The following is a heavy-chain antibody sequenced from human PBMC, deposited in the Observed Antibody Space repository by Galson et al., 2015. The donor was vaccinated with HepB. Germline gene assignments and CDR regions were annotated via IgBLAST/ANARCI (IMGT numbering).Heavy chain of an antibody. J-gene: IGHJ4*02. CDR2: ISSSSSYT. Sequence: SLRLSCAASGFTFSDYYMSWIRQAPGKGLGWVSYISSSSSYTNYADSVKGRFTISRDNAKNSLYLQMNSLRAEDTAVYYCARTVELYYYDSSETDYFDYWGQGTLVTVSS. CDR1: GFTFSDYY. V-gene: IGHV3-11*06. CDR3: ARTVELYYYDSSETDYFDY. D-gene: IGHD3-22*01.